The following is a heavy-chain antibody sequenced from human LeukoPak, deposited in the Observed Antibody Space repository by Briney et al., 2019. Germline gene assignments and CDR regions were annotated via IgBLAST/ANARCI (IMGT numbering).Heavy chain of an antibody. CDR1: GFAFSNYG. CDR2: ISSSGSTI. V-gene: IGHV3-48*01. J-gene: IGHJ4*02. CDR3: TRRFDY. Sequence: GGSLRLSCAASGFAFSNYGMNWVRQAPGKGLEWVSYISSSGSTIYYADSVKGRFTISKDNAKNSLYLQMNSLRTEDTAGYYCTRRFDYWGQGTLVTVSS.